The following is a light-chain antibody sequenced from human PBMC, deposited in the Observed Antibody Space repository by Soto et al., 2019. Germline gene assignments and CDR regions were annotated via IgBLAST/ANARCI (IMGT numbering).Light chain of an antibody. CDR2: KVS. CDR1: QNLVFSDGKTY. J-gene: IGKJ5*01. V-gene: IGKV2D-30*01. CDR3: MQGTHWPP. Sequence: DVVMTQSPLSLPVTLGQPASISCRSSQNLVFSDGKTYLNTFQQRPGQSPRHLTYKVSNWDSGVPDRSSGSGSGTDFTLKISRVEAEDVGIYYCMQGTHWPPFGQGTRLEMK.